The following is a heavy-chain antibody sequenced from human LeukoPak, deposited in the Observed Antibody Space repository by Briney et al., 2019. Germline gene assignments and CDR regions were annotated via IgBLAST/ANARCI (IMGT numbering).Heavy chain of an antibody. CDR3: ARGYGYYNFDY. CDR1: GGAISSYY. D-gene: IGHD3-22*01. V-gene: IGHV4-4*07. Sequence: SETLSFTGTVSGGAISSYYWSWIRQPAGKGLEWIGRIYTSGSTNYNPSLKSRATMSVDTSKNQFSLKLSSVTAADTAVYYCARGYGYYNFDYWGQGTLVTVSS. CDR2: IYTSGST. J-gene: IGHJ4*02.